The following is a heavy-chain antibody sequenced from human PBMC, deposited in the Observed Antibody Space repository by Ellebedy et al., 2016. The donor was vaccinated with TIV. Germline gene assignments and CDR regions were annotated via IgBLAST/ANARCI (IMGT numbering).Heavy chain of an antibody. CDR2: IKSKTDGGTT. CDR1: GFTFSNAW. D-gene: IGHD3-22*01. Sequence: GESLKISCAASGFTFSNAWMNWVRQAPGKGLEGVGRIKSKTDGGTTDYAAPVKGRFTISRDDSKNTLSLKMNSLKTEDTAVYYCTTTMYYYDSGGYPTGDVLDIWGQGTIVTVSS. CDR3: TTTMYYYDSGGYPTGDVLDI. V-gene: IGHV3-15*07. J-gene: IGHJ3*02.